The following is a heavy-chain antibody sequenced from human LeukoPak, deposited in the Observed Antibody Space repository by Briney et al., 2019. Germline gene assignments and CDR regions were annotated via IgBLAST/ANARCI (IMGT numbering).Heavy chain of an antibody. D-gene: IGHD6-19*01. J-gene: IGHJ1*01. V-gene: IGHV3-30*04. Sequence: GGSLRLSCAASGFTFSSYAMHWVRQAPGKGLEWVAVISYDGSNKYYADSAKGRFTISRDNSKNTLYLQMNSLRAEDTAVYYCARDPFGVAGTGGYFQHWGQGTLVTVSS. CDR1: GFTFSSYA. CDR3: ARDPFGVAGTGGYFQH. CDR2: ISYDGSNK.